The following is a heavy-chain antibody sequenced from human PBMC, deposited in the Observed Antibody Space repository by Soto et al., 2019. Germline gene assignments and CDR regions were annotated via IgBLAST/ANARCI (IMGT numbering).Heavy chain of an antibody. CDR2: INHSGST. V-gene: IGHV4-34*01. Sequence: SETLSLSYAVYGGHFSGYDWSWIRQHPGKGLEWIGEINHSGSTNYNPSLKSRVTISVDTSKKQFSLKLRSVTAADPAVYYCVRDGKKTLRDWFDPWGQGISVTVTS. CDR1: GGHFSGYD. D-gene: IGHD1-1*01. J-gene: IGHJ5*02. CDR3: VRDGKKTLRDWFDP.